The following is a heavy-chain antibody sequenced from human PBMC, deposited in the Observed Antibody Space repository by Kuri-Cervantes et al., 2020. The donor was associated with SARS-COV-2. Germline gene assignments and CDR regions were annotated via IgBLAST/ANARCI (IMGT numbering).Heavy chain of an antibody. D-gene: IGHD5-12*01. CDR2: ISYDGNNK. V-gene: IGHV3-30*04. Sequence: GGSLRLSCAASHFTFSSYAFHWVRQAPGQGLEWVAAISYDGNNKYFADSVRGRFTVSRDNSKNTLYLEMDGLRPEDTAVYYCAKASTHVDIVATRGWGQGTLVTVSS. CDR3: AKASTHVDIVATRG. J-gene: IGHJ4*02. CDR1: HFTFSSYA.